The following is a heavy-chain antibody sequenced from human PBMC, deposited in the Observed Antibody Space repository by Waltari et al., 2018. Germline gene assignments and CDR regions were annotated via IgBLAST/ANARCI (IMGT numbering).Heavy chain of an antibody. CDR3: AREAAGYSGYVGYWYFDL. J-gene: IGHJ2*01. CDR1: GFTFSDYY. V-gene: IGHV3-20*04. D-gene: IGHD5-12*01. CDR2: INWNGGST. Sequence: VQLVESGGGLVKPGGPLRLSCAASGFTFSDYYMSWIRQAPGKGLEWGSGINWNGGSTGYADSVKGRFTISRDNAKNSLYLQMNSLRAEDTALYYCAREAAGYSGYVGYWYFDLWGRGTLVTVSS.